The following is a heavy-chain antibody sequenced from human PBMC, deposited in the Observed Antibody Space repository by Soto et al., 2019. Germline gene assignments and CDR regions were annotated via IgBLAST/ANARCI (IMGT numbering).Heavy chain of an antibody. D-gene: IGHD6-13*01. Sequence: GLDLEWLALIYWNDDKRYSPSLKSRLTITKDTSKNQVVLTMTNMDPVDTATYYCAHTGRSSRFDPWGQGTLVTVSS. J-gene: IGHJ5*02. CDR2: IYWNDDK. V-gene: IGHV2-5*01. CDR3: AHTGRSSRFDP.